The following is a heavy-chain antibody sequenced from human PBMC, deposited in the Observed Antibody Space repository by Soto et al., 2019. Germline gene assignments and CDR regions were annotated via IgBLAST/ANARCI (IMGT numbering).Heavy chain of an antibody. CDR2: IDGRDGT. V-gene: IGHV3-23*01. D-gene: IGHD2-21*02. Sequence: EVQLLESGGGLVQPGGSLRLSCAGSGFTFRAYTMAWVRQAPGKGLEWVSGIDGRDGTYYADSVKGRFNISRDSSRNTLFLQMNSQRADDTAVYYCAKTGPVTARIRFDYWGQGALVTVSS. CDR1: GFTFRAYT. CDR3: AKTGPVTARIRFDY. J-gene: IGHJ4*02.